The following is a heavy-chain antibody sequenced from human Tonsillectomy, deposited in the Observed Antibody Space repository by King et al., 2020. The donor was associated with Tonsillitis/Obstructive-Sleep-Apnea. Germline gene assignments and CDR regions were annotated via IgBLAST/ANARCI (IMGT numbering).Heavy chain of an antibody. Sequence: VQLVESGGGLVQPGGSLRLSCAASGFTFSSYEMNWVRQAPGKGLEWVSYISSSGSTIYYADSVKGRFTISRVNAKNSLYLQMNSLRAEDTAVYYCARDLRTSMDVWGQGTTVTVSS. CDR1: GFTFSSYE. CDR2: ISSSGSTI. V-gene: IGHV3-48*03. J-gene: IGHJ6*02. CDR3: ARDLRTSMDV.